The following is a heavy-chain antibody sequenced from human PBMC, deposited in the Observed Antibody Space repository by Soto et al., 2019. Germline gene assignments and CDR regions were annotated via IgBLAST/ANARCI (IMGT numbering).Heavy chain of an antibody. J-gene: IGHJ4*02. CDR3: ARPYSSSWLSLDY. CDR2: IYPGDSDT. D-gene: IGHD6-13*01. V-gene: IGHV5-51*01. CDR1: EYNITSYL. Sequence: PGESQKISSNCSEYNITSYLIVLMRQMPGKGLEWMGIIYPGDSDTRYSPSFQGQVTISADKSISTAYLQWSSLKASDTAMYYCARPYSSSWLSLDYWGQGTLVTV.